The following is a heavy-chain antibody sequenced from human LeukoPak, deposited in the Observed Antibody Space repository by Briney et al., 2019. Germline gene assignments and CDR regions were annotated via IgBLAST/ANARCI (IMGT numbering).Heavy chain of an antibody. CDR3: ARVVVVYSYAFDY. CDR2: ISPYTGNP. Sequence: GASVTASSKTSGYTFPSYALSWLEQAPGQGLECMGWISPYTGNPDYAQKLQGRVTMTTDTSTSTAYMEPRSLSSDDTAVYYCARVVVVYSYAFDYWGQGTMVTVSS. CDR1: GYTFPSYA. J-gene: IGHJ3*01. D-gene: IGHD3-22*01. V-gene: IGHV1-18*01.